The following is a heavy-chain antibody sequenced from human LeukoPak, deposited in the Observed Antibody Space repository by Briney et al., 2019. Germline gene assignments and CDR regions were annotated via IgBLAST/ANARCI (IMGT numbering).Heavy chain of an antibody. J-gene: IGHJ4*02. CDR2: IYHSGST. CDR1: GGSISSGGYS. D-gene: IGHD4-23*01. Sequence: SETLSLTCAVSGGSISSGGYSWSWIRQPPGKGLEWIGYIYHSGSTYYNPSLKSRVTISVDRSKNQFSLKLSFMTAADTAVYYCTRGTDYGGNPAFDYWGQGTLVTVSS. CDR3: TRGTDYGGNPAFDY. V-gene: IGHV4-30-2*01.